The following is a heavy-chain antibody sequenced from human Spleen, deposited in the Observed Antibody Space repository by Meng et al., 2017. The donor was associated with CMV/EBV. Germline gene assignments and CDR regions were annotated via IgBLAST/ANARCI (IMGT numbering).Heavy chain of an antibody. V-gene: IGHV3-48*04. J-gene: IGHJ4*02. Sequence: GESLKISCAASGISSSAYSMNWVRQTPGKGLEWIAYISSSSDTVNYADSVKGRFTMSRDNAKNSVYLQMTSLRADDTAVYYCARVPLMGGNSEYWGQGTLVTVSS. CDR3: ARVPLMGGNSEY. CDR2: ISSSSDTV. CDR1: GISSSAYS. D-gene: IGHD1-26*01.